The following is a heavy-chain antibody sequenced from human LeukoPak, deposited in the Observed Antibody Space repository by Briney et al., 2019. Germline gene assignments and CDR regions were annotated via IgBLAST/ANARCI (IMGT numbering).Heavy chain of an antibody. J-gene: IGHJ3*02. CDR3: ARGYYYGSGSYYYDAFDI. Sequence: GESLKISCKVSGYSFTTYWIGWVRQMPGKGLEWMGIIYPGDSDTRYSPSFQGQVTISADKSISTAYLQWSSLKASDTAMYYCARGYYYGSGSYYYDAFDIWGQGTMVTVSS. CDR2: IYPGDSDT. CDR1: GYSFTTYW. D-gene: IGHD3-10*01. V-gene: IGHV5-51*01.